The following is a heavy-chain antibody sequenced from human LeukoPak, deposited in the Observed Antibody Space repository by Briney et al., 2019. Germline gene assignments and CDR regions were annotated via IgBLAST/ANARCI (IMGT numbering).Heavy chain of an antibody. CDR3: ARSFSASNWLDP. V-gene: IGHV1-18*01. J-gene: IGHJ5*02. CDR1: GYTFTNDG. CDR2: ISGYNGDT. Sequence: GASVKVSCKASGYTFTNDGISWVRQAPRQGLEWMGWISGYNGDTMYSQKLQGRVTMTTDTSTSTAYMELRSPTSDDTAVYYCARSFSASNWLDPWGQGTLVTVSS.